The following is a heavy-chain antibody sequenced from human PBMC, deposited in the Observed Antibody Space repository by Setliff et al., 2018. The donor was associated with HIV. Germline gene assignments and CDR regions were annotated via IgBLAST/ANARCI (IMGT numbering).Heavy chain of an antibody. J-gene: IGHJ6*03. V-gene: IGHV1-69-2*01. Sequence: GASVKVSCKASGYTFTDYYMHWVQQAPGKGLEWMGRVDPEDGETIYAEKFQGRVTITADTSTDTAYMELSSLRSEDTAVYYCATVGSGYYYYMDVWGKGTTVTVSS. CDR2: VDPEDGET. CDR1: GYTFTDYY. CDR3: ATVGSGYYYYMDV. D-gene: IGHD2-15*01.